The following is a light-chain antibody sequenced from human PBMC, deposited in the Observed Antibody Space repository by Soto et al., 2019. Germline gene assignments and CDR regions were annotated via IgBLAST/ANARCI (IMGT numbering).Light chain of an antibody. CDR2: WAS. V-gene: IGKV4-1*01. Sequence: DIVMTQSPDSLAMSLGARATINCKSSQSVLYSSNNKNYLAWYPQKPGQPPKLLIYWASTREAGVPDRFSGSGSGTDFTLTISGLQAEDVAVYYCQQYYSTPLTFGGGTKVEIK. CDR1: QSVLYSSNNKNY. CDR3: QQYYSTPLT. J-gene: IGKJ4*01.